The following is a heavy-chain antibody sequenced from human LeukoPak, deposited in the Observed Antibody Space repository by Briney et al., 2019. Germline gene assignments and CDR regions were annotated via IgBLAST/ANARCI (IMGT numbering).Heavy chain of an antibody. D-gene: IGHD3-10*01. J-gene: IGHJ5*02. CDR2: INTNTGNP. V-gene: IGHV7-4-1*02. Sequence: ASVKVSCKASGYTFTSYAMNWVRQAPGQGLEWMGWINTNTGNPTYAQGFTGRFVFSLDTSVSTAYLQISSLKAEDTAVYYCARETTSYGSGSYRQSWFDPWGQGTLVTVSS. CDR1: GYTFTSYA. CDR3: ARETTSYGSGSYRQSWFDP.